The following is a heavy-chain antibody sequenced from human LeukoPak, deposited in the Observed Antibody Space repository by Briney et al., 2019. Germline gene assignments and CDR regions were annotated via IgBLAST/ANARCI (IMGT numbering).Heavy chain of an antibody. J-gene: IGHJ4*02. Sequence: ASVKVSCKASGYTFTGYYMHWVRQAPGQGLGWMGWINPNSGGTNYAQKFQGRVTMTRDTTISTAYMELSRLRSDDTAVYYCAREDTAMDLDYWGQGTLVTVSS. V-gene: IGHV1-2*02. CDR3: AREDTAMDLDY. CDR2: INPNSGGT. D-gene: IGHD5-18*01. CDR1: GYTFTGYY.